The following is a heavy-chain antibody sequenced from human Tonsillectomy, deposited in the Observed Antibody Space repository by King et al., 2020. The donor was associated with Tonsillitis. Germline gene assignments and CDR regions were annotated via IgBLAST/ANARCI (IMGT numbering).Heavy chain of an antibody. D-gene: IGHD3-9*01. CDR3: ARGKRGHFDWLFAYYFDS. V-gene: IGHV4-39*01. CDR2: IYSSGST. Sequence: LQLQESGPGLVKPSETLSLTCTVSGDSITSTTYFWGWIRQPPGKGLEWIGGIYSSGSTFYSPSLKGQLTISVDTSKNQFSLKLNSLTAADTAVYYCARGKRGHFDWLFAYYFDSWGQGTLVTVSS. J-gene: IGHJ4*02. CDR1: GDSITSTTYF.